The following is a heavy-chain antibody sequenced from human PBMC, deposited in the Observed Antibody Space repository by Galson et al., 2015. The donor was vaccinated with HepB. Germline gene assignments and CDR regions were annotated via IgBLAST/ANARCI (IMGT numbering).Heavy chain of an antibody. J-gene: IGHJ3*02. D-gene: IGHD4-17*01. CDR1: GGSISSYY. CDR2: IYYSGST. CDR3: ARVGVGDHDAFDI. Sequence: QVQLQESGPGLVKPSETLSLTCTVSGGSISSYYWSWIRQPPGKGLEWIGYIYYSGSTNYNPSLKSRVTISVDTSKNQFSLKLSSVTAADTAVYYCARVGVGDHDAFDIWGQGTMVTVSS. V-gene: IGHV4-59*01.